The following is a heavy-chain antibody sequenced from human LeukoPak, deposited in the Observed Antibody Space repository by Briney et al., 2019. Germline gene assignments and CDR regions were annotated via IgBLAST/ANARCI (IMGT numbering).Heavy chain of an antibody. CDR3: ARGLPITMIVVVITTPSFDY. D-gene: IGHD3-22*01. Sequence: GRSLRLSCAASGFTLSSYPMHCARQAPGRGLEWGAVISYDGSNKYCADSVKGRFTISRDNSKNTLYLQMNRLRAEDTAVYYCARGLPITMIVVVITTPSFDYWGQGTLVTVS. V-gene: IGHV3-30-3*01. CDR1: GFTLSSYP. CDR2: ISYDGSNK. J-gene: IGHJ4*02.